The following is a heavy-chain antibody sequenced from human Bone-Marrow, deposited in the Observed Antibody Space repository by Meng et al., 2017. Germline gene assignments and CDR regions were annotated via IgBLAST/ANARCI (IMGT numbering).Heavy chain of an antibody. CDR3: AQKTTGAFDI. CDR1: GTTCTHCY. V-gene: IGHV1-46*01. CDR2: ISPSGGST. D-gene: IGHD1-1*01. Sequence: VELGDLGAEVQKPGASVKVTCKESGTTCTHCYMHWGRQAPGQGLEWMGVISPSGGSTTYAQRFQGRVTLTRETSTSTVYFELSSLRSDDTAVYYCAQKTTGAFDIWGQGTMVTVSS. J-gene: IGHJ3*02.